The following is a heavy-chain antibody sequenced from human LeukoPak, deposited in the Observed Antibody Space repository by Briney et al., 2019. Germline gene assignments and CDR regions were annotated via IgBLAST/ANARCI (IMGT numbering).Heavy chain of an antibody. J-gene: IGHJ4*02. CDR2: ISAYNGNT. CDR1: GYTFTGYY. D-gene: IGHD2-15*01. V-gene: IGHV1-18*04. Sequence: ASVKVSCKASGYTFTGYYMHWVRQAPGQGLEWMEWISAYNGNTNYAQKLQGRVTMTTDTSTSTAYMELRSLRSDDTAVYYCARDRLSVVVVAATPDYWGQGTLVTVSS. CDR3: ARDRLSVVVVAATPDY.